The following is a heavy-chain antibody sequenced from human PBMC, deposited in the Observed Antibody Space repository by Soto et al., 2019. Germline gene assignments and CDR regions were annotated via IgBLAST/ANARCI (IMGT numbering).Heavy chain of an antibody. CDR2: ISADNGNT. V-gene: IGHV1-18*01. Sequence: ASVKVSCKASGYTFTSYGISWVRQAPGQGLEWMGRISADNGNTKYAQKFRGGVTMTTDTSTSTVYMELRNLRSDDTAVYYCARCIQQDYYYGMDVWGQGTTVTVSS. CDR1: GYTFTSYG. CDR3: ARCIQQDYYYGMDV. D-gene: IGHD5-18*01. J-gene: IGHJ6*02.